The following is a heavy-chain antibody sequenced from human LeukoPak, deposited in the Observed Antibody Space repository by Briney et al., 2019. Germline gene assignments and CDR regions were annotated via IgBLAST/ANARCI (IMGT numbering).Heavy chain of an antibody. V-gene: IGHV3-30*18. D-gene: IGHD3-3*01. CDR2: TSSDLKAN. Sequence: GGSLGLSCAASGFTFRNYVIHWVRQAPGKGPEWVAVTSSDLKANYYADSVKGRFTISRDNSRNTLYLQMNSLRAEDTAVYYCAKDFSGVTIFGVVIIPDYYYYGMDVWGQGTTVTVSS. CDR3: AKDFSGVTIFGVVIIPDYYYYGMDV. CDR1: GFTFRNYV. J-gene: IGHJ6*02.